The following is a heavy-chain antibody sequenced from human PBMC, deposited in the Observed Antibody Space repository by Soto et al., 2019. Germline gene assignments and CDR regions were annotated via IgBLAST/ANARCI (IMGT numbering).Heavy chain of an antibody. Sequence: QVQLVQSGAEVKKPGASVKVSCKASGYTFTSYGISWVRQAPGQGLEWMGWISAYNGNTNYAQKLQGRVTMTTDTPTSTAYLELRSRSSDDTAVYYWARDLGGIYDILTGYGMDVWGQGTTVTVSS. CDR1: GYTFTSYG. V-gene: IGHV1-18*01. J-gene: IGHJ6*02. CDR3: ARDLGGIYDILTGYGMDV. D-gene: IGHD3-9*01. CDR2: ISAYNGNT.